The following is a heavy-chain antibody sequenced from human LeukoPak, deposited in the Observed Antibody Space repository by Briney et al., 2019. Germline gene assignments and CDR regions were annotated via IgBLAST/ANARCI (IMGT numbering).Heavy chain of an antibody. V-gene: IGHV4-34*01. CDR3: ARVPAHYFDRAGSHSNDY. J-gene: IGHJ4*02. D-gene: IGHD3-22*01. Sequence: SETLSLTCAVYGGSFSGYYWSWIRQPPGKGLEWIGEINHSGSTNYNPSLKSRVTISVDTSKNQFSLKLRSVTAADTAVYYCARVPAHYFDRAGSHSNDYWGQGTLVTVSS. CDR1: GGSFSGYY. CDR2: INHSGST.